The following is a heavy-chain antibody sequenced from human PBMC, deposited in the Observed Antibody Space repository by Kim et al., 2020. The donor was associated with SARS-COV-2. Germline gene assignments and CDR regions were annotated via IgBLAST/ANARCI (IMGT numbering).Heavy chain of an antibody. V-gene: IGHV3-30*02. CDR2: K. D-gene: IGHD3-22*01. J-gene: IGHJ4*02. Sequence: KYYPDPAKHPLPISRDNPKNTMYLQMDSLRVDDTAVYYCATQIVAGTDYWGQGTLVTVSS. CDR3: ATQIVAGTDY.